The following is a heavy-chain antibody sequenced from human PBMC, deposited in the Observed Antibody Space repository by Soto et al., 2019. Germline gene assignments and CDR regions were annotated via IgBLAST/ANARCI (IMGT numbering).Heavy chain of an antibody. CDR3: ARIEIYCSGGSCHYPEYFQH. CDR1: GYTFTSYG. D-gene: IGHD2-15*01. Sequence: QVQLVQSGAEVKKPGASVKVSCKASGYTFTSYGISWVRQAPGQGLEWMGWISAYNGNTNYAQKLQGRVTMTTDTSTSTAYMELRSLRSDDTAVYYCARIEIYCSGGSCHYPEYFQHWGQGTLVTVSS. CDR2: ISAYNGNT. V-gene: IGHV1-18*01. J-gene: IGHJ1*01.